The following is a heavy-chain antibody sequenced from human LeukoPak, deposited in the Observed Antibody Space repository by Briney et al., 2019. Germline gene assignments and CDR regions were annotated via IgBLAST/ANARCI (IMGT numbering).Heavy chain of an antibody. J-gene: IGHJ3*02. D-gene: IGHD3-3*01. Sequence: SETLSLTCTVSGGSINNNDYYWGWIRQPPGKGLEWIGYIYYSGSTNYNPSLKSRVTISVDTSKNQFSLKLSSVTAADTAVYYCASNQGFWSGPGAFDIWGQGTMVTVSS. CDR1: GGSINNNDYY. CDR3: ASNQGFWSGPGAFDI. V-gene: IGHV4-61*05. CDR2: IYYSGST.